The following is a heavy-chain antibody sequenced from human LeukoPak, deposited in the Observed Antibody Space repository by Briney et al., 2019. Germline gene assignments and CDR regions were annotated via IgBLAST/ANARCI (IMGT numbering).Heavy chain of an antibody. J-gene: IGHJ4*02. CDR2: IYTSGST. Sequence: SETLSLTCTVSGGSISSGSYYWSWIRQPAGKGLEWIGRIYTSGSTNYNPSLKSRVTMSVDTSKNQFSLKLSSVTAADTAVYYCARGVVAAAGRTFDFWGQGTLVTVSS. V-gene: IGHV4-61*02. CDR3: ARGVVAAAGRTFDF. D-gene: IGHD6-13*01. CDR1: GGSISSGSYY.